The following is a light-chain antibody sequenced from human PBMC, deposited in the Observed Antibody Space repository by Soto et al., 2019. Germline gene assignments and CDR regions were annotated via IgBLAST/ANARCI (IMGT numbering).Light chain of an antibody. J-gene: IGLJ3*02. CDR3: GADHCSGRNLVKPYWV. CDR2: VCTGGIVG. Sequence: QAVVTQPPSASASLGASVTLTCTLSSGYSNYKVDWYQQRPGKGPRSVLRVCTGGIVGSKVDGSNDRFSVLGSGLNRYLSNTNIQEEYGRDSHGGADHCSGRNLVKPYWVFGGGTKVTVL. V-gene: IGLV9-49*01. CDR1: SGYSNYK.